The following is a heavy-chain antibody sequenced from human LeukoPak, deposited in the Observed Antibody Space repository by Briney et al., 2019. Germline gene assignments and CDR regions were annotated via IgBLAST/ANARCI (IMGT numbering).Heavy chain of an antibody. Sequence: GGSLRLSCTASGFTVGSNFLTWVRQAPGKGLEWVAVIWYDGSNKYYADSVKGRFTISRDNSKNTLYLQMNSLRAEDTAVYYCARGSAPDNYWGQGTLVTVSS. J-gene: IGHJ4*02. CDR2: IWYDGSNK. CDR3: ARGSAPDNY. V-gene: IGHV3-33*08. CDR1: GFTVGSNF.